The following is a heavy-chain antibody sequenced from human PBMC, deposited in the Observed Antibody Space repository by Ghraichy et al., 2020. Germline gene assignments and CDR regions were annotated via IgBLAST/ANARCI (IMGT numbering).Heavy chain of an antibody. D-gene: IGHD6-19*01. V-gene: IGHV3-23*01. CDR2: ISGSGGNT. CDR1: GFTFISYA. J-gene: IGHJ4*02. CDR3: AKKSRRVFGSGWYIDY. Sequence: GGSLRLSCEGSGFTFISYAMTWVRQAPGKGLEWVSTISGSGGNTYYADSVKGRFTISRDNSKNTLFLQMNSLRAEDTAVYYCAKKSRRVFGSGWYIDYWGQGTLVTVSS.